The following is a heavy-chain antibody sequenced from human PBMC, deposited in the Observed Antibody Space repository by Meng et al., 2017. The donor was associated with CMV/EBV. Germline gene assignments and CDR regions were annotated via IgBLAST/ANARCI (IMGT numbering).Heavy chain of an antibody. V-gene: IGHV3-15*01. D-gene: IGHD2-2*02. J-gene: IGHJ6*02. CDR1: GFTFSNAW. CDR3: TTEETYCSSTSCYTGSYYYGMDV. Sequence: GESLKISCAASGFTFSNAWMSWVRQAPGKGLEWVGRIKSKTDGGTTDYAAPVKGRFTISRDDSKNTLYLQMNSLKTEDTAVYYCTTEETYCSSTSCYTGSYYYGMDVWGQGTTVTVSS. CDR2: IKSKTDGGTT.